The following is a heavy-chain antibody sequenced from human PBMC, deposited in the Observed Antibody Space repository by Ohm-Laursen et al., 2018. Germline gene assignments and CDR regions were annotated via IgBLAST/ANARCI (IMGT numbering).Heavy chain of an antibody. CDR3: ASHCTNGVCYPPYYYYGMDV. Sequence: GTLSLTCTVSGGSISSYYWSWIRQPPGKGLEWIGEINHSGSTNYNPSLKSRVTISVDTSKNQFSLKLSSVTAADTAVYYCASHCTNGVCYPPYYYYGMDVWGQGTTVTVSS. CDR2: INHSGST. J-gene: IGHJ6*02. V-gene: IGHV4-34*01. CDR1: GGSISSYY. D-gene: IGHD2-8*01.